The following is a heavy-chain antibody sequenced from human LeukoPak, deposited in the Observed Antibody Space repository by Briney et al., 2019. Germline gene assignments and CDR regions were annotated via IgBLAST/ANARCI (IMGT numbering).Heavy chain of an antibody. CDR1: GYTFTSYG. V-gene: IGHV1-18*01. CDR3: AREAYSSSSAGTDY. CDR2: ISAYNGNT. D-gene: IGHD6-6*01. J-gene: IGHJ4*02. Sequence: GASVKVSCKASGYTFTSYGISWVRQVPGQGLEWMGWISAYNGNTNYAQKLQGRVTMTTDTSTSTAYMELRSLRSDDTAVYYCAREAYSSSSAGTDYWGQGTLVTVSS.